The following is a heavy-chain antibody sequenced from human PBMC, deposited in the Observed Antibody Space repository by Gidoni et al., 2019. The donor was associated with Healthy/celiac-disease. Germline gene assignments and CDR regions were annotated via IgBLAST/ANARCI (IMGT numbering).Heavy chain of an antibody. J-gene: IGHJ3*02. CDR3: ATPFGVPGDAFDI. V-gene: IGHV3-48*03. CDR1: GFTFSSYE. CDR2: LSSSGSTI. Sequence: EVQLVESGGGLVQPGGSLRLSCAASGFTFSSYEMNWVRQAPGKGLEWVSYLSSSGSTIYYADSVKCRFTIFRDNAKNSLYLQMNSLRAEDTAVYYCATPFGVPGDAFDIWGQGTMVTVSS. D-gene: IGHD3-3*01.